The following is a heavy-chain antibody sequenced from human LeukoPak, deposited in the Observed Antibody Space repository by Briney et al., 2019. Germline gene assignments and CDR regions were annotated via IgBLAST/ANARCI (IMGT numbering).Heavy chain of an antibody. D-gene: IGHD2-2*02. CDR1: GFTFSSYA. J-gene: IGHJ4*02. Sequence: GALRLSCAATGFTFSSYAMSWVRQAPGKGLEWVSAISGSGGSTYYADSVKGRFTISRDNSKNTLYLQMNSLRAEDTALYYCAKLRGYCSSTSCYRGIDYWGQGTLVTVS. CDR2: ISGSGGST. V-gene: IGHV3-23*01. CDR3: AKLRGYCSSTSCYRGIDY.